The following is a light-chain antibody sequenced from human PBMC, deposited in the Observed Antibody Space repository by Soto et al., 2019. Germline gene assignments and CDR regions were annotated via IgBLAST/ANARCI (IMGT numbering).Light chain of an antibody. CDR2: GNN. CDR3: AAWDGSLNNVL. V-gene: IGLV1-44*01. CDR1: GSSIGTNT. J-gene: IGLJ2*01. Sequence: QPVLTQPPSASGTPGQRVTISCSGSGSSIGTNTVNWYRQLPGTAPKLLIYGNNQRPSGVPDRFSGSKSGTSASLANSGLQSEDEADYYCAAWDGSLNNVLFGGGTKLTVL.